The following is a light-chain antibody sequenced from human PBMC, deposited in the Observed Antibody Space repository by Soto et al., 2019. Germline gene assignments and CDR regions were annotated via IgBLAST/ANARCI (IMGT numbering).Light chain of an antibody. V-gene: IGKV1-8*01. CDR3: QQYYSYPPIT. J-gene: IGKJ5*01. Sequence: AIRMTQSPSSLSAFTGDRVTITCRASQGISSYLAWYQQKPGKAPKLLIYAASTLQSGVPSRFSGSGSGTDFTLTISCLQSEDFATYYCQQYYSYPPITFGQGTRLEIK. CDR2: AAS. CDR1: QGISSY.